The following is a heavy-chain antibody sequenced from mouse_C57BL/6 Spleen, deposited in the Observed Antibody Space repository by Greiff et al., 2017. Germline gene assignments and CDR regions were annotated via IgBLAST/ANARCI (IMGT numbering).Heavy chain of an antibody. J-gene: IGHJ3*01. CDR3: ARAGSNYERWFAY. Sequence: VQLQQSGPELVKPGASVKISCKASGYSFTDYNMNWVKQSHGKSLEWIGVIDPNYGTTSYNQTLKGKATLTGDQSSSTAYMQLKSLTSEDSAVYYCARAGSNYERWFAYWGQGTLVTVSA. CDR2: IDPNYGTT. CDR1: GYSFTDYN. V-gene: IGHV1-39*01. D-gene: IGHD2-5*01.